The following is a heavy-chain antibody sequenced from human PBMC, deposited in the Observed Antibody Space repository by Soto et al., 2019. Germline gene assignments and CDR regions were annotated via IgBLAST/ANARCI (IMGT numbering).Heavy chain of an antibody. CDR2: ISGPGGST. J-gene: IGHJ5*02. Sequence: VQLVESGGGLVKPGGSLRLSCAASGFIFSNYAMTWVRQAAGKGLEWVSSISGPGGSTYYADSVQGRFTISRDNSKNTLFLQMHSLRADDTALYFCARDERIAVAGTDTWGQGILVTVTS. V-gene: IGHV3-23*04. D-gene: IGHD6-19*01. CDR3: ARDERIAVAGTDT. CDR1: GFIFSNYA.